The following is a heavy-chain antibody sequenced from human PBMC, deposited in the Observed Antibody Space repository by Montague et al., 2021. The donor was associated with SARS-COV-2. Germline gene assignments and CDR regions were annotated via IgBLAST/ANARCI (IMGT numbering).Heavy chain of an antibody. D-gene: IGHD1-1*01. Sequence: SETLSLTCTVSGGTVRDYYWNWIRQTPGKGLEWIGYIFYNGYTKYNPSLESQVTLSVDTPGNQFFLSLRSMTASDTATYFCARHSVSEDGTFFRSYFDPWGQGAQVIVSS. CDR1: GGTVRDYY. V-gene: IGHV4-59*08. CDR3: ARHSVSEDGTFFRSYFDP. J-gene: IGHJ5*02. CDR2: IFYNGYT.